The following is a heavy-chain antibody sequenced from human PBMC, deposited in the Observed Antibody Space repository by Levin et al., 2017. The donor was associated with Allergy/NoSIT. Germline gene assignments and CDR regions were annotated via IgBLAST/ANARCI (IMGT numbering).Heavy chain of an antibody. CDR2: ISYDGSGK. CDR3: AVQRSPGIVDATMGFDY. Sequence: GESLKISCAASGFSFSNYAMHWVRQAPGKGPEWVAVISYDGSGKYYADSVKGRFTISRDNSKNTLYLQVNSLKPEDTAVYYCAVQRSPGIVDATMGFDYWGQGTLVTVSS. CDR1: GFSFSNYA. V-gene: IGHV3-30-3*01. D-gene: IGHD1-26*01. J-gene: IGHJ4*02.